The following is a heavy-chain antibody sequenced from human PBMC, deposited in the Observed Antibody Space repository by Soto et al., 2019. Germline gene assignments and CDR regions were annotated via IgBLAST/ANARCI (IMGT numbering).Heavy chain of an antibody. D-gene: IGHD4-4*01. V-gene: IGHV1-18*01. Sequence: PSVKVSCKASGYTFTNYGIAWVRQAPGQGLEWMGWISAYSGSTDYAPKLQGRVAMTKDTSTSTAYMELRDLRSDDTAVYYCTRDRLTLTTSLIFDYWGQGTLVTVS. CDR2: ISAYSGST. CDR3: TRDRLTLTTSLIFDY. CDR1: GYTFTNYG. J-gene: IGHJ4*02.